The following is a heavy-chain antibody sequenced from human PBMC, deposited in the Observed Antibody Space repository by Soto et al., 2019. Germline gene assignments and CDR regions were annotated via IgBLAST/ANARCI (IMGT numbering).Heavy chain of an antibody. D-gene: IGHD2-15*01. CDR1: GGSISSGDYY. J-gene: IGHJ5*02. Sequence: PSETLSLTCTVPGGSISSGDYYWSWIRQPPGKGLEWIGYIYYSGSTYYNPSLKSRVTISVDTSKNQFSLKLSSVTAADTAVYYCTRGRVYCSGGSCYSSAYNWFDPWGQGTLVTVSS. CDR3: TRGRVYCSGGSCYSSAYNWFDP. CDR2: IYYSGST. V-gene: IGHV4-30-4*01.